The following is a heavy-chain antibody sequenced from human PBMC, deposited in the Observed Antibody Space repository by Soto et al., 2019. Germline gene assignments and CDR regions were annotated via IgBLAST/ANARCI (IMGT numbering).Heavy chain of an antibody. Sequence: QVQLVQSGAEVKMPGASVKVSCKASGYIFAGYYMAWVRQAPGQGLEWMGWINPNGGATDYPPQFQERFTMSRDMYITTSSRELTRLTSDDTAVYCCARVGYCDYVCGCSGLAHWGQGALITVSS. J-gene: IGHJ4*02. CDR1: GYIFAGYY. CDR3: ARVGYCDYVCGCSGLAH. CDR2: INPNGGAT. D-gene: IGHD3-16*01. V-gene: IGHV1-2*02.